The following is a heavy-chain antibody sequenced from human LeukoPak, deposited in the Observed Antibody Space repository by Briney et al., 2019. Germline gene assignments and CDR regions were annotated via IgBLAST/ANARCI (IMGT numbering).Heavy chain of an antibody. J-gene: IGHJ5*02. CDR1: EYTFTDSY. V-gene: IGHV1-46*01. Sequence: GASVKVSCKASEYTFTDSYMHWLRQAPGQGLEWMGVIDPSDKSALHAQKFQGRVSMTTDMSTSIFYMELDSLTFEDTAVYYCAREVGEVYGDPPDNWFDPWGQGTLVTVSS. D-gene: IGHD4-17*01. CDR2: IDPSDKSA. CDR3: AREVGEVYGDPPDNWFDP.